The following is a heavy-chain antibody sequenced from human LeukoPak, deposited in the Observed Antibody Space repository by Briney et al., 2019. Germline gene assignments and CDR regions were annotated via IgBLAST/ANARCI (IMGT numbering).Heavy chain of an antibody. J-gene: IGHJ6*03. CDR2: IYYSGST. CDR3: ARHVDTDYYYYYYMDV. V-gene: IGHV4-59*08. CDR1: GGSISSYY. Sequence: KSSETLSLTCTVSGGSISSYYWSWIRQPPGKGLEWIGYIYYSGSTNYNPSLKSRVTISVDTSKNQFSLKLSSVTAADTAVYYCARHVDTDYYYYYYMDVWGKGTTVTVSS. D-gene: IGHD5-18*01.